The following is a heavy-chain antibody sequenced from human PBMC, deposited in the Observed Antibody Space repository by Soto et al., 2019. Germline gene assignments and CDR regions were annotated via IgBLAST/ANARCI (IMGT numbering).Heavy chain of an antibody. CDR1: GFTFSSYA. V-gene: IGHV3-23*01. CDR2: ISGSGGST. CDR3: AKDSANMVRGMKLAIDN. D-gene: IGHD3-10*01. J-gene: IGHJ3*02. Sequence: GGSLRLSCAASGFTFSSYAMSWVRQAPGKGLEWVSAISGSGGSTYYADSVKGRFTISRDNSKNSLYLQMNSLRAEDTAVYYCAKDSANMVRGMKLAIDNSGQRTIATDSS.